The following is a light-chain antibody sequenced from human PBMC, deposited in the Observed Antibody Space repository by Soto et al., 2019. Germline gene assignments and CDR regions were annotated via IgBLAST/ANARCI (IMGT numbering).Light chain of an antibody. Sequence: DLHLTLNDWTRVAYVRGGDLVACRASQSISSWLAWYQQKPGKAPKLLIYDASSLESGVPSRFSVSGSGTEYALSISSLQPDDFATQYCQHHYSYSRTFGRGTKVDIK. CDR3: QHHYSYSRT. CDR1: QSISSW. J-gene: IGKJ1*01. CDR2: DAS. V-gene: IGKV1-5*01.